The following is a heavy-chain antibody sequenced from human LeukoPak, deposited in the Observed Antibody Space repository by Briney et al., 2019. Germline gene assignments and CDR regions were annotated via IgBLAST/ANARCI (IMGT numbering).Heavy chain of an antibody. Sequence: GASVKVSCKASGYTFTGYYMHWVRQAPGQGLEWMGWINPNSGGTNYAQKFQGRVTMTRDTSISTAYMELSRLRSDDTAVYYCARDSEQPVRPTWPTPSWFDPWGQGTLVTVSS. V-gene: IGHV1-2*02. CDR1: GYTFTGYY. CDR2: INPNSGGT. J-gene: IGHJ5*02. CDR3: ARDSEQPVRPTWPTPSWFDP. D-gene: IGHD6-6*01.